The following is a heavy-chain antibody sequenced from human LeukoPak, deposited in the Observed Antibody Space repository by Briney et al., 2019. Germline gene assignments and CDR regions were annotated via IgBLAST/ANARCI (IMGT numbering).Heavy chain of an antibody. D-gene: IGHD3-16*01. CDR2: INPKSGGT. J-gene: IGHJ6*03. Sequence: ASVKVSCKASGYTFTGYYIHWVRQAPGQGLEWMGWINPKSGGTNYAQKFQGRVTMTRDTSISTAYMELSRLRSDDTAVYYCASWGYYYMDVWGKGTTVTVSS. V-gene: IGHV1-2*02. CDR1: GYTFTGYY. CDR3: ASWGYYYMDV.